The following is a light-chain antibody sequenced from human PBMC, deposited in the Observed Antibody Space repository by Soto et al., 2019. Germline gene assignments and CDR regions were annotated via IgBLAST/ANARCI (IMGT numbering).Light chain of an antibody. J-gene: IGKJ1*01. V-gene: IGKV3-15*01. CDR1: QSVSSN. Sequence: IMMTQSPATLSVSPGERATLSCRASQSVSSNLAWYQQKPGQAPRLLIYGASTRDTGIPARFSGSGSGTACTFTISSLQSEDFAVYHCQQYDNWPWTFGQGTKVEI. CDR3: QQYDNWPWT. CDR2: GAS.